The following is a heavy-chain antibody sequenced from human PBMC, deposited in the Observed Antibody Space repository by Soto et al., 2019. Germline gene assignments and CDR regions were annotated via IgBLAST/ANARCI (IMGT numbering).Heavy chain of an antibody. V-gene: IGHV4-34*01. D-gene: IGHD3-3*01. Sequence: SEILSLTSDVYGGSSGGYDGSWIRQLPGMGPEWIAEINHSGSTNYNPSLKTRVTISVDTSKNQFSLKLSSVTAGDTAVYYCARGGVELRFLGYYYYGMDVWGQGTTVTVSS. J-gene: IGHJ6*02. CDR3: ARGGVELRFLGYYYYGMDV. CDR2: INHSGST. CDR1: GGSSGGYD.